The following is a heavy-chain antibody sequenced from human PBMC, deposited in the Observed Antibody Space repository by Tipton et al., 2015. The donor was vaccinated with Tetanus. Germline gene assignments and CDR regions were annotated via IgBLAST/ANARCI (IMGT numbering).Heavy chain of an antibody. CDR2: SWYDGTDK. V-gene: IGHV3-33*01. D-gene: IGHD2-15*01. CDR1: GFIFSSYG. CDR3: ARGADCSGGSCFSGDFDN. Sequence: AASGFIFSSYGIHWVRQAPGKGLEWVAVSWYDGTDKYYADSVKGRSTISRDNSKNTLYLQMNSLRAEDTAVYYCARGADCSGGSCFSGDFDNWGQGTQVTVSS. J-gene: IGHJ4*02.